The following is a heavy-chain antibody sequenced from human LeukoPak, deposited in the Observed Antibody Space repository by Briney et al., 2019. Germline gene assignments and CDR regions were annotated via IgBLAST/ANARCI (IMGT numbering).Heavy chain of an antibody. Sequence: PGTSLRLSCTSSGFTFSNYGMHWVRQAPGKGLEWVALIWFDGSNKNYADSVKGRFSISRDNSKNTLYLQMNSLRAEDTAVYYCARTLPAYVYGMDVWGQGTTVTVSS. CDR1: GFTFSNYG. D-gene: IGHD3-16*01. J-gene: IGHJ6*02. V-gene: IGHV3-33*01. CDR3: ARTLPAYVYGMDV. CDR2: IWFDGSNK.